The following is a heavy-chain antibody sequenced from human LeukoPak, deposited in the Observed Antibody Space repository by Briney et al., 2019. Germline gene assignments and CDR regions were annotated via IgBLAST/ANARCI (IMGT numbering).Heavy chain of an antibody. CDR2: ISSSGSTI. D-gene: IGHD3-10*02. J-gene: IGHJ6*04. Sequence: GVSLRLSCAASGFTFSSYEMNWVRQAPGKGLEWVSYISSSGSTIYYADSVKGRFTISRDNAKNSLYLQMNSLRAEDTAVYYCAELGITMIGGVWGKGTTVTISS. CDR1: GFTFSSYE. V-gene: IGHV3-48*03. CDR3: AELGITMIGGV.